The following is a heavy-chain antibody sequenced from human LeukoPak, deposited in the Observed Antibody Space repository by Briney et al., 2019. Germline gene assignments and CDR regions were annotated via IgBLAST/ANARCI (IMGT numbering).Heavy chain of an antibody. V-gene: IGHV4-59*01. Sequence: SETLSLTCTVSGGSISSYYWSWIRQPPGKGLEWIGYIYYSGSTNYNPSLKSRVTISVDTSKNQFSLKLSSVTAADTAVYYCARTYYDFWSGYYTDYWGRGTLVTVSS. CDR1: GGSISSYY. D-gene: IGHD3-3*01. CDR3: ARTYYDFWSGYYTDY. CDR2: IYYSGST. J-gene: IGHJ4*02.